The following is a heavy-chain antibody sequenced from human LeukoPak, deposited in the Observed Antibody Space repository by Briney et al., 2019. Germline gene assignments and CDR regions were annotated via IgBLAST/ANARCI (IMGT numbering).Heavy chain of an antibody. CDR3: ARDFRSYDL. J-gene: IGHJ4*02. CDR1: GGSISSGSYY. D-gene: IGHD1-26*01. Sequence: KPSETLSLTCTVSGGSISSGSYYWSWIRQPAGKGLEWIGRIYTSGSTNYNPSPKSRVTISVDTSKNQFSLKLSSVTAADTAVYYCARDFRSYDLWGQGTLVTVSS. V-gene: IGHV4-61*02. CDR2: IYTSGST.